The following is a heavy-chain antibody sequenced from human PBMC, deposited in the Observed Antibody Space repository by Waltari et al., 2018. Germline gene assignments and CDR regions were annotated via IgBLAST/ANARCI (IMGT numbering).Heavy chain of an antibody. CDR1: GFNFNSYT. CDR3: ASHFEDYYYYMDV. J-gene: IGHJ6*03. CDR2: IGANGDYI. V-gene: IGHV3-21*01. Sequence: EVQLVESGGGLVTPGGSLRLSCAASGFNFNSYTMNWVRQAPGKGLEWVSSIGANGDYIYYADSVKGRFITSRDNARNSLYLQMTSLRAEDTAVYFCASHFEDYYYYMDVWGKGTTVTVSS.